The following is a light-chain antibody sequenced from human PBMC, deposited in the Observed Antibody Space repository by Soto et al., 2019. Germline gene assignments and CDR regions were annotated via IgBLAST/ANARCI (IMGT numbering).Light chain of an antibody. CDR1: SSNIGGNY. J-gene: IGLJ3*02. CDR2: ANN. Sequence: QSVLTQPPSASGTPGQRVTISCSGSSSNIGGNYVFWYHQLPGTAPKLLIYANNQRSSGVPDRVSGSKSGTSASLAISGLRAEDEGDYYCAVWDDGLSGWVLGGGTKLTVL. CDR3: AVWDDGLSGWV. V-gene: IGLV1-47*02.